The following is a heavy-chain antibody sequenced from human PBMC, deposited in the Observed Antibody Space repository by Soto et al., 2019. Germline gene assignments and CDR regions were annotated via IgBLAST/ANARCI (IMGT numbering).Heavy chain of an antibody. CDR1: GGSFSGYY. Sequence: SETLSLTCAVYGGSFSGYYWSWIRQPPGKGLEWIGEINHSGSTNYNPSLKSRVTISVDTSKNQFSLKLSSVTAADTAVYYCARGAYDFWSGYYYYYGMDVWGQGTTVTVSS. D-gene: IGHD3-3*01. CDR3: ARGAYDFWSGYYYYYGMDV. J-gene: IGHJ6*02. CDR2: INHSGST. V-gene: IGHV4-34*01.